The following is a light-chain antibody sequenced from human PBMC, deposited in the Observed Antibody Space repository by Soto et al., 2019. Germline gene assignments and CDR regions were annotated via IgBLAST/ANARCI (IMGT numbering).Light chain of an antibody. V-gene: IGLV2-8*01. CDR1: SSDVGGYNY. J-gene: IGLJ3*02. CDR2: EVS. Sequence: QSVLTQPPSASGSPGQSVTISCTGSSSDVGGYNYVSWYQQHPGKAPKLILYEVSERPSGVPDRFSGSKSGNTASLTVSGLQAEDEADYYCSSHADNYNWVFGGGTKVTVL. CDR3: SSHADNYNWV.